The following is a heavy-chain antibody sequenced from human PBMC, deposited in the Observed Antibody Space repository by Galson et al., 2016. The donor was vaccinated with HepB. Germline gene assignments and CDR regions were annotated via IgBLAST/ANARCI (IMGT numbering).Heavy chain of an antibody. CDR2: ISSNGDFI. CDR3: TKCRGYSSPGGVPGGPFDY. Sequence: SLRLSCAASGISFSTFSMNWVRQAPGQGLEWLSSISSNGDFINYADSVKGRFTISRDSSKNTLFLQMNSLKPEDTAVYYCTKCRGYSSPGGVPGGPFDYWGQGTLVTVSS. V-gene: IGHV3-21*01. J-gene: IGHJ4*02. CDR1: GISFSTFS. D-gene: IGHD6-13*01.